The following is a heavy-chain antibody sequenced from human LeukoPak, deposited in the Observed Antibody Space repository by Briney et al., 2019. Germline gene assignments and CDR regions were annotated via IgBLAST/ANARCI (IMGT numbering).Heavy chain of an antibody. CDR1: GGSVAGGDYY. J-gene: IGHJ5*02. Sequence: SETLSLTCTVSGGSVAGGDYYWNWIRQPPGKGLEWIGYIYYSGSTYYNPSLKSRVIISVDTSKNQFSLKLSSVTAADTAVYFCARGSKRYYGSGTSNFDPWGQGTLVTVSS. CDR2: IYYSGST. V-gene: IGHV4-30-4*08. CDR3: ARGSKRYYGSGTSNFDP. D-gene: IGHD3-10*01.